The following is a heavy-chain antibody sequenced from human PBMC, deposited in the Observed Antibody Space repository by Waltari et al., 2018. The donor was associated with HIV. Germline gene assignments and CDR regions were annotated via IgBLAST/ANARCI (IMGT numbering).Heavy chain of an antibody. CDR3: ARSAPPTTVTSSRWFDP. Sequence: QVQLQESGPGLVKPFQTLSLNCSVSGDPVSSGGYIWTWVRQHPGKGLEWLGEIFNCGRTYDNPTLESRLAMSMDTSNNQVSLMRSTAIAADTAIYFCARSAPPTTVTSSRWFDPWGQGMLVTVSS. J-gene: IGHJ5*02. D-gene: IGHD4-17*01. V-gene: IGHV4-31*03. CDR2: IFNCGRT. CDR1: GDPVSSGGYI.